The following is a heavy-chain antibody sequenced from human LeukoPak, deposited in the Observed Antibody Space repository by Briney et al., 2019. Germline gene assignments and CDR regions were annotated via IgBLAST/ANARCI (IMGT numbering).Heavy chain of an antibody. D-gene: IGHD5-24*01. CDR2: IYSGGST. CDR3: ARKEMATIGLTFDY. V-gene: IGHV3-53*01. Sequence: PGGSLRLSCAASGFTVSSNYMSWVRQAPGKGLEWVSVIYSGGSTYYADSVKGRFTISRDNSKNTLYLQMNSLRAEDTAVYYCARKEMATIGLTFDYWGQGTLVTVSS. CDR1: GFTVSSNY. J-gene: IGHJ4*02.